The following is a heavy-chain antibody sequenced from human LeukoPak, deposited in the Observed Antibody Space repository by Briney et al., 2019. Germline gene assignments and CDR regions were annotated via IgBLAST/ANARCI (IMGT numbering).Heavy chain of an antibody. CDR2: ISNSGDTA. CDR1: GFTFSNYA. D-gene: IGHD1-26*01. CDR3: ARHSGSYSWGEGY. V-gene: IGHV3-23*01. J-gene: IGHJ4*02. Sequence: GGSLGLSCAASGFTFSNYAMSWVRQAPGKGLEWVSGISNSGDTAYYADSVKGRFTISRDNSKNTLYLQMNSLRAEDTAVFYCARHSGSYSWGEGYWGQGTLVTVSS.